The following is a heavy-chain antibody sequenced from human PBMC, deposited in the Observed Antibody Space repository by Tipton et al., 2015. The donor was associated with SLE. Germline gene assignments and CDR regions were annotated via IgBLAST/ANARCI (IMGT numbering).Heavy chain of an antibody. J-gene: IGHJ6*02. CDR2: IYYTGDT. Sequence: TLSITCSVSADSIRRSYWSWIRKPPGKGLEWIGYIYYTGDTNYNPSLKSRVTISADTSKNQISLMLSSVTAADTAVYYCARLSGSEPAVWGQGTTVTVSS. V-gene: IGHV4-59*08. CDR1: ADSIRRSY. D-gene: IGHD1-26*01. CDR3: ARLSGSEPAV.